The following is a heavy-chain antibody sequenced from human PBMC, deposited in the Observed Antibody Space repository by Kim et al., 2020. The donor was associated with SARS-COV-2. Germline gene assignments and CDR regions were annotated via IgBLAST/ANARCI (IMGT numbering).Heavy chain of an antibody. CDR2: MNPNSGNT. CDR1: GYTFTSYD. J-gene: IGHJ6*02. V-gene: IGHV1-8*01. Sequence: ASVKVSCKASGYTFTSYDINWVRQATGQGLEWMGWMNPNSGNTGYAQKFQGRVTMTRNTSISTAYMELSSLRSEDTAVYYCARGEDPMYSSSWYPYGMDVWGQGTTVTVSS. D-gene: IGHD6-13*01. CDR3: ARGEDPMYSSSWYPYGMDV.